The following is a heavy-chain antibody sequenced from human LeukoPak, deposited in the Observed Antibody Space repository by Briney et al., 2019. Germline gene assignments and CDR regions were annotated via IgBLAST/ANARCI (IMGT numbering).Heavy chain of an antibody. CDR2: IYSGGST. J-gene: IGHJ4*02. V-gene: IGHV3-66*01. D-gene: IGHD3-22*01. Sequence: GGSLRLSCAASGFTVSSNYMSWVRQAPGKGLEWVSVIYSGGSTYYADSVKGRFTISRDNSKNTLYLQMNSLRAEDTAVYYCARVAYYYDSSGYYGHWGQGTLVTVSS. CDR3: ARVAYYYDSSGYYGH. CDR1: GFTVSSNY.